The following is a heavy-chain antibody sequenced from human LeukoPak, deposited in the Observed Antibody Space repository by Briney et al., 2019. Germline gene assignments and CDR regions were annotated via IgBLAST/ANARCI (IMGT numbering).Heavy chain of an antibody. CDR3: ANSNWSPFDH. CDR1: GFTFSNYW. Sequence: GGSLRLSCAASGFTFSNYWMSWVRQAPGKGLEWLANIKQQGTEQYYLDSVKGRFTISRDDAKNSLYLQMNSLRADDTAVYYCANSNWSPFDHWGQGTLVTASS. J-gene: IGHJ4*02. V-gene: IGHV3-7*01. CDR2: IKQQGTEQ. D-gene: IGHD1-20*01.